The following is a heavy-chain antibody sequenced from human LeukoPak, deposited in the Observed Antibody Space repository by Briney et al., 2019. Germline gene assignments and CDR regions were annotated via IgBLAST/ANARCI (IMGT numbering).Heavy chain of an antibody. J-gene: IGHJ4*02. CDR3: ARDVWDVGYY. Sequence: GXXLRLSCAASGFTFSSYSMNWVRQAPGKGLEWVSSISSSSSDIYYADSVKGRFTISRDNAKNSLYLQMNSLRAEDTAVYYCARDVWDVGYYWGQGTLVTVSS. D-gene: IGHD1-26*01. CDR2: ISSSSSDI. V-gene: IGHV3-21*01. CDR1: GFTFSSYS.